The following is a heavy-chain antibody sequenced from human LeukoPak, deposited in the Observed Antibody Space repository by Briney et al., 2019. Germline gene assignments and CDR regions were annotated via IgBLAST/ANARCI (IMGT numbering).Heavy chain of an antibody. Sequence: SGGSLRLSCAASGFTFSSYAMSWVRQAPGKGLEWLSDISGNGAGPHYADSVKGRFTISRDNSKNTLYLQMNSLRAEDTAVYYCAKPQYYYDSRRYSAGDHWGLGTLVTVSS. D-gene: IGHD3-22*01. J-gene: IGHJ4*02. V-gene: IGHV3-23*01. CDR3: AKPQYYYDSRRYSAGDH. CDR1: GFTFSSYA. CDR2: ISGNGAGP.